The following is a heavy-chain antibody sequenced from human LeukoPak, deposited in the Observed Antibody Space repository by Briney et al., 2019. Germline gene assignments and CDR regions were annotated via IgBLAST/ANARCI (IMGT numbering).Heavy chain of an antibody. CDR2: IYYSGST. V-gene: IGHV4-59*08. Sequence: SETLSLTCTVSGGSISSYYWSWIRQPPGKGLEWIGYIYYSGSTNYNPSLKSRVTISVDTSKNQFSLKLSSVTAADTAVYYCARLVTGYYYDSSGSPWFDPWGQGTLVTVSS. CDR3: ARLVTGYYYDSSGSPWFDP. J-gene: IGHJ5*02. CDR1: GGSISSYY. D-gene: IGHD3-22*01.